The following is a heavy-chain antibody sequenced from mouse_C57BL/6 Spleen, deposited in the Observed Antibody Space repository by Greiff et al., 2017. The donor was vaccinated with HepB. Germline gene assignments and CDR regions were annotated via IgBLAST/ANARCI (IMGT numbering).Heavy chain of an antibody. CDR3: ARLAHDSHYAMDY. J-gene: IGHJ4*01. Sequence: EVKLMASGGGLVQPGGSLSLSCAASGFTFTDYYMSWVRQPPGKALEWLGFIRNKANGYTTEYSASVKVRFTISRDNSQSILYLQMNALRAEDSATDYCARLAHDSHYAMDYWGQGTSVTVSS. CDR2: IRNKANGYTT. CDR1: GFTFTDYY. D-gene: IGHD2-4*01. V-gene: IGHV7-3*01.